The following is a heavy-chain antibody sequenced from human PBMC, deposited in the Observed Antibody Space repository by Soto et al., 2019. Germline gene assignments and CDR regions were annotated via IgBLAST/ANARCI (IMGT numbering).Heavy chain of an antibody. Sequence: RGAGCSSIDLGGSRVRKIKGKGLGWVGRSDPSDSYTNYSPAYQGHGTISADKSISTAYLQWSSRKASDTALSDCARHTPYPPGLDIWGQGTLVTVSS. D-gene: IGHD2-2*02. CDR1: GCSSIDLG. J-gene: IGHJ3*02. CDR3: ARHTPYPPGLDI. CDR2: SDPSDSYT. V-gene: IGHV5-10-1*01.